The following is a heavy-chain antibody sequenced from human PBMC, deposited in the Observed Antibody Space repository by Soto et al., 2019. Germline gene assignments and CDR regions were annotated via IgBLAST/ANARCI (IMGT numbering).Heavy chain of an antibody. V-gene: IGHV4-61*01. CDR2: IYYSGST. Sequence: QVQLQESGPGLVKPSETLSLTCTVSGGSVSSGSYYWSWIRQPPGKGLEWIGYIYYSGSTNYNPSLKSRVTISVDTSKNQFSLKLSSVTAADTAVYYCARDERAVAGTIEIRGWGQGTLVTVSS. J-gene: IGHJ4*02. CDR1: GGSVSSGSYY. CDR3: ARDERAVAGTIEIRG. D-gene: IGHD6-19*01.